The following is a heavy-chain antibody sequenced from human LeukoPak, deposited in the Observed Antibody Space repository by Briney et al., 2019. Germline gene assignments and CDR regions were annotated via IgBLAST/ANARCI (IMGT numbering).Heavy chain of an antibody. CDR1: GFTFSSYG. V-gene: IGHV3-30*02. CDR2: IRYDGSNK. J-gene: IGHJ4*02. CDR3: AKDRYSSSSPVDY. D-gene: IGHD6-6*01. Sequence: GGSLRLSCAASGFTFSSYGMHWVRQAPGKGLEWVAFIRYDGSNKYYADSVKGRFTISRDNSKNTLYLQMNSLRAEDTAVYYCAKDRYSSSSPVDYWGQGTLVTVSS.